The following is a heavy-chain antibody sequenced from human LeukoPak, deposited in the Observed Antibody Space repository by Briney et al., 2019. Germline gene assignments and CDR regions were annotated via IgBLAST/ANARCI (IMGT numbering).Heavy chain of an antibody. J-gene: IGHJ4*02. CDR1: GFTFSSYG. D-gene: IGHD1-26*01. CDR2: ISYDGSNK. Sequence: SGGSLRLSCAASGFTFSSYGMHWVRQAPGKGLEWVAVISYDGSNKYYADSVKGRFTISRDNSKNTLYLQMNSLRAEDTAVYYCAKDVPGSYGYFDYWGQGTLVTVSS. CDR3: AKDVPGSYGYFDY. V-gene: IGHV3-30*18.